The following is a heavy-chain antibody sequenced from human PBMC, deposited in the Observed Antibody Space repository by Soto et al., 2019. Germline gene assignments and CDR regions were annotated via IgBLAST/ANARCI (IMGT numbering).Heavy chain of an antibody. V-gene: IGHV4-34*01. J-gene: IGHJ6*02. CDR2: INHSGST. CDR3: ARIMIFGVVPYYYYYGMDV. Sequence: PAETLSLTCAVYVGSFSGYYWSWIRQPPGKGLEWIGEINHSGSTNYNPSLKSRVTISVDTSKNQFSLKLSSVTAADTAVYYCARIMIFGVVPYYYYYGMDVWGQGTTVTVSS. D-gene: IGHD3-3*01. CDR1: VGSFSGYY.